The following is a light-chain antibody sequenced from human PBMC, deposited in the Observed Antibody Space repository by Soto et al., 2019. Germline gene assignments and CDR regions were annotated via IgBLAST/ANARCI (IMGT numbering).Light chain of an antibody. CDR1: QSVSSSY. J-gene: IGKJ3*01. Sequence: EIVLTQSPGTLSLSPGERATLSCRASQSVSSSYLAWYQQKPGQAPRLLIYGASSRPTGIPDRFSGSGSGTDFPLTISRLEPEDYAVYYCQQYGSTFGPGTKVDIK. V-gene: IGKV3-20*01. CDR3: QQYGST. CDR2: GAS.